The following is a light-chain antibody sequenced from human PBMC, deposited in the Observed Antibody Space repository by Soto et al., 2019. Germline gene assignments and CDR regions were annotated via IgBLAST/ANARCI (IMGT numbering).Light chain of an antibody. V-gene: IGLV2-14*01. CDR1: SSDVGGSNY. CDR3: SSYSSRSTVV. J-gene: IGLJ2*01. CDR2: EVS. Sequence: QSALTQPASVSGSPGQSITISCTGTSSDVGGSNYVSWYQQHPGKAPKLMIYEVSTRPSGVSNRFSGSKSGNTASLPISGLQAEDEADYYCSSYSSRSTVVFGGGNQLTVL.